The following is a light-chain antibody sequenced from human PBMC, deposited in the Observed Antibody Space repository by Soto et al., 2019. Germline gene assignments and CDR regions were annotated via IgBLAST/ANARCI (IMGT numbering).Light chain of an antibody. CDR1: QSVSASY. CDR2: GAS. CDR3: HQYESSLWT. V-gene: IGKV3-20*01. J-gene: IGKJ1*01. Sequence: ETVLTQFPGTLSLSPGERATLSCRASQSVSASYLVWYQQKPGQAPRLLIYGASSRATGIPDRFSGSGSGTDFTLTISRLEPEDFAVYYCHQYESSLWTFGQGTKVDIK.